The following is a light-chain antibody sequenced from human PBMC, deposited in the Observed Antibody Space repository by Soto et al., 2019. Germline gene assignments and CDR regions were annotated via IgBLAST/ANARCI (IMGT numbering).Light chain of an antibody. Sequence: QSVLTQPRSVSGSPGQSLTISCTGTSSAVGGYNYVSWYQQHPGKVPKLMIYDVTKRPSGVPDRFSGSKSGNTASLTISGLQSEDEADYYCCSHAGSYTYVFGTGTKLTVL. J-gene: IGLJ1*01. CDR3: CSHAGSYTYV. V-gene: IGLV2-11*01. CDR1: SSAVGGYNY. CDR2: DVT.